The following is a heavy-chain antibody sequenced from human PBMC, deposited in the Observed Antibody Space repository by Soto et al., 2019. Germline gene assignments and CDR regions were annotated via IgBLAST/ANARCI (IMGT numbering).Heavy chain of an antibody. D-gene: IGHD2-15*01. CDR2: IYSGGST. CDR3: ARPCSGGTCYFDY. V-gene: IGHV3-66*01. CDR1: GFTVSSNY. Sequence: EVQLVESGGGLVQPGGSLRLSCAASGFTVSSNYMSWVRQAPGKGLEWVSVIYSGGSTYYADSVKGRFTISRDNSENTLYRQMNSLRAEDTAVYDCARPCSGGTCYFDYWGQGTLVTVSS. J-gene: IGHJ4*02.